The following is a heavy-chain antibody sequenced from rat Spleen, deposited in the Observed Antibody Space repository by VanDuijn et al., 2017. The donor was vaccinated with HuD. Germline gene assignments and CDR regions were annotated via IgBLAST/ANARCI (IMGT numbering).Heavy chain of an antibody. D-gene: IGHD1-11*01. Sequence: QVQLKESGPVLVQPSQTLSLTCTVSGFSLVSYGVSWVRQPPGKGLEWVAGISSGGNTYHNSLLKSRLSISRDTSKSQVFLKMNSLQTDDTATYFCTRSYGGYTSNWFAYWGQGTLVTVSS. CDR3: TRSYGGYTSNWFAY. V-gene: IGHV2S8*01. CDR1: GFSLVSYG. J-gene: IGHJ3*01. CDR2: ISSGGNT.